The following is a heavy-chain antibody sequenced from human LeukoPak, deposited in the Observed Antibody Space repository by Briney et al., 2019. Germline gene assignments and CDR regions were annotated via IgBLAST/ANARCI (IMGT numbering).Heavy chain of an antibody. D-gene: IGHD3-3*01. CDR3: ARDLSYDFWSGYYHYYYGIDV. J-gene: IGHJ6*02. CDR1: GYTFTGYY. CDR2: INPNSGGT. Sequence: ASVKVSCKASGYTFTGYYMHWVRQAPGQGLEWMGWINPNSGGTNYAQKFQGRVTMTRDTSISTAYMELSRLRSDDTAVYYCARDLSYDFWSGYYHYYYGIDVWGQGTTVTVSS. V-gene: IGHV1-2*02.